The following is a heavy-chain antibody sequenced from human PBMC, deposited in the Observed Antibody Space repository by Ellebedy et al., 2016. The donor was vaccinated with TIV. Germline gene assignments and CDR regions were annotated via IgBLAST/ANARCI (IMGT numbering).Heavy chain of an antibody. CDR1: GFTFRSYD. J-gene: IGHJ6*02. CDR3: ARATAGLDV. Sequence: GESLKISCAASGFTFRSYDMHWVRQVTGKGLEWVSSIGTAGDTPYSGSVKGRFPISRENGKNSLYLQMNSLKAEDTAMYYWARATAGLDVWGQGTTVSVSS. CDR2: IGTAGDT. V-gene: IGHV3-13*01.